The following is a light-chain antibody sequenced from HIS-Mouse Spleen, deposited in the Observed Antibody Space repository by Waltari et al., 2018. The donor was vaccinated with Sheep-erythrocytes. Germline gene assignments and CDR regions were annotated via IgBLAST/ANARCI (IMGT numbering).Light chain of an antibody. Sequence: QSALTQPASVSGSPGQSITISCTGTSSDVGSYNLVSWYQQHPGKAPTLRIYEGSKRPSGVSNPFPGYKSGNTASLTISALQAEDEADYYCCSYAGSSTPWVFGGGTKLTVL. CDR1: SSDVGSYNL. V-gene: IGLV2-23*01. J-gene: IGLJ3*02. CDR3: CSYAGSSTPWV. CDR2: EGS.